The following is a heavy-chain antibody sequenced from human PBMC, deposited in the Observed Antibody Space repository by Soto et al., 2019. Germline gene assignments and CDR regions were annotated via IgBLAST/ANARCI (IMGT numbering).Heavy chain of an antibody. CDR1: GFTFSSYA. Sequence: GGSLRLSCAASGFTFSSYAMSWVRQAPGKGLEWVSAISGSGGSTYYADSVKGRFTISRDNSKNTLYLQMNSLRAEDTAVYYCAKANGSGSYYNVDYYYGMDVWGQGTTVTVSS. V-gene: IGHV3-23*01. CDR3: AKANGSGSYYNVDYYYGMDV. J-gene: IGHJ6*02. CDR2: ISGSGGST. D-gene: IGHD3-10*01.